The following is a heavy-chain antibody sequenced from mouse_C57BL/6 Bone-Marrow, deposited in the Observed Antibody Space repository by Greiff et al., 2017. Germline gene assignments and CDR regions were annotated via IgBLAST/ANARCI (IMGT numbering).Heavy chain of an antibody. D-gene: IGHD2-2*01. V-gene: IGHV5-17*01. CDR1: GFTFSDYG. CDR3: ARDYGYGDGTPLFAY. Sequence: DVMLVESGGGLVKPGGSLKLSCAASGFTFSDYGMHWVRQAPEKGLEWVAYISSGSSTIYYADTVKGRFTISRDNAKNTLFLQMTSLRSEDTAMYYCARDYGYGDGTPLFAYWGQGTTLTVSS. CDR2: ISSGSSTI. J-gene: IGHJ2*01.